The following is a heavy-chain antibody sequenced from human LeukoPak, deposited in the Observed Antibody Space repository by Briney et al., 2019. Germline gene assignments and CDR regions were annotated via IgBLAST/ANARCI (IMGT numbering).Heavy chain of an antibody. CDR1: GFTFGDHA. Sequence: GGSLRLSCTASGFTFGDHAMSWVRQAPGKGLEWVGFIRSKAYGGTTEYAASVKGRFTISREDSISIAYLQMNSLKTENTAVYFCTRGPNQLWLYSGMDVWGQGTTVIVSS. CDR3: TRGPNQLWLYSGMDV. D-gene: IGHD3-16*01. CDR2: IRSKAYGGTT. J-gene: IGHJ6*02. V-gene: IGHV3-49*04.